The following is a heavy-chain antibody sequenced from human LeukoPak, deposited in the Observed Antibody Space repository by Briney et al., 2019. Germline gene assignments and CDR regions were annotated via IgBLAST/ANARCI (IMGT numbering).Heavy chain of an antibody. J-gene: IGHJ5*02. CDR3: TREGMGTTFSAWFDP. V-gene: IGHV3-43D*03. D-gene: IGHD1-7*01. CDR2: ISWHGETT. CDR1: GFPFDDYA. Sequence: GGSLRLSCAASGFPFDDYAMLWVRQAPGKGLEWVSFISWHGETTYYADSVRGRFTVSRDNSKNTLYLQVNSLRVEDTAVYYCTREGMGTTFSAWFDPWGQGTLVTVPS.